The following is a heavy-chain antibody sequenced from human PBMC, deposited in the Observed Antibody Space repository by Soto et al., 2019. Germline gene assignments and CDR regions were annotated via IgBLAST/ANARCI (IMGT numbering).Heavy chain of an antibody. J-gene: IGHJ4*02. CDR2: IYSSGST. Sequence: SETLSLTCTVSGGSIRSYYWSWIRQPPGKGLEWIGYIYSSGSTNYNPSLKSRVTISVDTSKNQFSLKLSSVTAADTAVYYCARGPPCVYWGQGTLVTVSS. CDR1: GGSIRSYY. CDR3: ARGPPCVY. V-gene: IGHV4-59*08.